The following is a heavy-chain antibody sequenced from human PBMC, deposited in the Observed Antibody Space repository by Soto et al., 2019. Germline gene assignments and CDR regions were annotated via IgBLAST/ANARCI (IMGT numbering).Heavy chain of an antibody. Sequence: SETLSLTCTVSSDSISSYYWIWIRQSPGKGLEWIGYTDYSGNTNYNPSLKSRVTISVDTSKNQFSLKLSSVTAADTAVYYCARGAAYYDYVWGSYKFSYFDYWGQGTLVTVSS. CDR1: SDSISSYY. CDR2: TDYSGNT. CDR3: ARGAAYYDYVWGSYKFSYFDY. D-gene: IGHD3-16*01. V-gene: IGHV4-59*08. J-gene: IGHJ4*02.